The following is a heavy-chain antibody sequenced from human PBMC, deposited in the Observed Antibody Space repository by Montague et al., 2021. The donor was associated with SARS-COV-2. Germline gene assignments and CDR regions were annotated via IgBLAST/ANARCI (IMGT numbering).Heavy chain of an antibody. Sequence: TLSLTCTVSGGSISSGGYYWSWIRQHPGKGLEWIGYIYYSGSTYYNPSLKSRVTISVDTSKNQFSLKLSSVPAADTAVYYCARDYMVRGAPFSYGMDVWGQGTTVTVSS. V-gene: IGHV4-31*03. J-gene: IGHJ6*02. CDR1: GGSISSGGYY. D-gene: IGHD3-10*01. CDR2: IYYSGST. CDR3: ARDYMVRGAPFSYGMDV.